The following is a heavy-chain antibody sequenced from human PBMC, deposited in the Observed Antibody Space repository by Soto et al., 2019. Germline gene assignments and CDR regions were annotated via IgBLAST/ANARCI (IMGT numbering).Heavy chain of an antibody. CDR2: MNPNSGNT. CDR1: GYTFTSYD. Sequence: QVQLVQSGAEVKKPGASVKVSCKASGYTFTSYDINWVRQATGQGLEWMGWMNPNSGNTGYAQKFQGRVTMTRNTSISTAYMELSSLRSEDTAVYYCAREVGDCSGGSCYSAYYYYGMDVWGQGTTVTVSS. D-gene: IGHD2-15*01. V-gene: IGHV1-8*01. J-gene: IGHJ6*02. CDR3: AREVGDCSGGSCYSAYYYYGMDV.